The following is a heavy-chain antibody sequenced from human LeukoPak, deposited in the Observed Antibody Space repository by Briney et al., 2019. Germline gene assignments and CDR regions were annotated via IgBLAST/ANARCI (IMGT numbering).Heavy chain of an antibody. D-gene: IGHD3-22*01. Sequence: AASVKVSCMASGYTFTNYGISWVRQAPGQGLEWMGWISAYNGNTNYAQKLQGRVTMTTDTSTSTAYMELRSLRSDDTAVYYCARDYYDSSGYAEYFQHWGQGTLVTVSS. CDR2: ISAYNGNT. CDR3: ARDYYDSSGYAEYFQH. J-gene: IGHJ1*01. V-gene: IGHV1-18*01. CDR1: GYTFTNYG.